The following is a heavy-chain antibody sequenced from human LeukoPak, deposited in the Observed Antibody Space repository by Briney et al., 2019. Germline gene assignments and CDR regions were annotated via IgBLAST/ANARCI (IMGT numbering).Heavy chain of an antibody. Sequence: GGSLRLSCAASGFTFSSYSMNWVRQAPEKGLEWVSSISSSSSYIYYADSVKGRFTISRDNAKNSLYLQMNSLRAEDTAVYYCARYSCSWSEGSNYFDYWGQGTLVTVSS. CDR3: ARYSCSWSEGSNYFDY. CDR1: GFTFSSYS. CDR2: ISSSSSYI. J-gene: IGHJ4*02. V-gene: IGHV3-21*01. D-gene: IGHD6-13*01.